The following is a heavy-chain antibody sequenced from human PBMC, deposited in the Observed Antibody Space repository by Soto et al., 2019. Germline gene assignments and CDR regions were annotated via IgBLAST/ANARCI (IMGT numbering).Heavy chain of an antibody. CDR3: ARDLLGGSGSYYNLYGMDV. J-gene: IGHJ6*02. V-gene: IGHV1-69*13. CDR1: GYTFNNYG. CDR2: IIPIFGTA. Sequence: AAVKVSCKASGYTFNNYGIPWVRQAPGQGLEWMGGIIPIFGTANYAQKFQGRVTITADESTSTAYMEMSSRRSEDTAVYYCARDLLGGSGSYYNLYGMDVWGQGTTVSVSS. D-gene: IGHD3-10*01.